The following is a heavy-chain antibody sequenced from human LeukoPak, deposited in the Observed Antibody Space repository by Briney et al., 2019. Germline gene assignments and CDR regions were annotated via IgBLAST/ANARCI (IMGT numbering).Heavy chain of an antibody. D-gene: IGHD3-22*01. Sequence: GASVKVSCKASGYTFTNYTLNWVRQAPGQGLEWMGWIDTNTGNSTYAQGFIGRFVFSLDISVTTAYLQISSLKAEDTAVYYCARGYDTTGYFSYWGQGTLVTVSS. J-gene: IGHJ4*02. V-gene: IGHV7-4-1*02. CDR2: IDTNTGNS. CDR1: GYTFTNYT. CDR3: ARGYDTTGYFSY.